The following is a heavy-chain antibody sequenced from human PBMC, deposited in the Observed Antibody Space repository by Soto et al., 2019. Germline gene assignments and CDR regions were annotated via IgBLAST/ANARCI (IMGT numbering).Heavy chain of an antibody. CDR1: GGPISSGGYY. CDR2: IYYSGST. Sequence: PSETLSLTCTVSGGPISSGGYYWSWIRQHPGKGLEWIGYIYYSGSTYYNPSLKSRVTISVDTSKNQFSLKLSSVTAADTAVYYCARRTNNWFDPWGQGTLVTVSS. V-gene: IGHV4-31*03. J-gene: IGHJ5*02. CDR3: ARRTNNWFDP.